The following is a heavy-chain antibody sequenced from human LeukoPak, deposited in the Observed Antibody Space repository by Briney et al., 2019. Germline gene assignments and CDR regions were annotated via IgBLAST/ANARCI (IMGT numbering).Heavy chain of an antibody. CDR2: TYYSGST. V-gene: IGHV4-59*01. Sequence: SETLSLTCTVSGGSISSYYWSWIRQPPGKGLEWIGYTYYSGSTNYNPSLKSRVTISVDTSKNQFSLKLSSVTAADTAVYYCARGQFDSSGYYYEADAFDIWGQGTMVTVSS. CDR3: ARGQFDSSGYYYEADAFDI. CDR1: GGSISSYY. D-gene: IGHD3-22*01. J-gene: IGHJ3*02.